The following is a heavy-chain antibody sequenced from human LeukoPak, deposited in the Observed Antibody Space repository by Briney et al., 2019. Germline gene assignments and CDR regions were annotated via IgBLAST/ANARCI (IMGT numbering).Heavy chain of an antibody. V-gene: IGHV3-30*02. Sequence: GGSLRLSCAASGFTFSSYGMHWVRQAPGKGLEWVAFIRYDGSNKYYADSVKGRFTISRDNSKNTLYLQMNSLRAEDTAEYYCAKGYCSSTSCLDAFDIWGQGTMVTVSS. CDR3: AKGYCSSTSCLDAFDI. CDR1: GFTFSSYG. D-gene: IGHD2-2*01. J-gene: IGHJ3*02. CDR2: IRYDGSNK.